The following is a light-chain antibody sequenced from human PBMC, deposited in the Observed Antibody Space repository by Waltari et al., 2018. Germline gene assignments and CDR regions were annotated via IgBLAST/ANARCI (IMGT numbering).Light chain of an antibody. CDR2: KAS. J-gene: IGKJ1*01. V-gene: IGKV1-5*03. Sequence: DIQMTQSPSTLSASVGDRVTITCRSSQSSSNWLVWYQQKPGKAPKLLLYKASTLETGFPSRFSGSGSGTEFTLTISNLQPDDFATYYCQQYNYYWTFGQGTKVEI. CDR3: QQYNYYWT. CDR1: QSSSNW.